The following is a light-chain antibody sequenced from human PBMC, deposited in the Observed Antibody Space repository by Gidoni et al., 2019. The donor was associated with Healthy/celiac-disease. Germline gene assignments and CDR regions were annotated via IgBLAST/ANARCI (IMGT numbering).Light chain of an antibody. CDR2: DAS. Sequence: ELVLTQSPATLSLSPGERATLSCRASQSVSSYLAWYQQKPGQAPRLLIYDASNRATGIPARFSGSGSGTDFTLIISSLEPEDFAVYYCQQRSNWGLTFGGGTKVEIK. J-gene: IGKJ4*01. V-gene: IGKV3-11*01. CDR1: QSVSSY. CDR3: QQRSNWGLT.